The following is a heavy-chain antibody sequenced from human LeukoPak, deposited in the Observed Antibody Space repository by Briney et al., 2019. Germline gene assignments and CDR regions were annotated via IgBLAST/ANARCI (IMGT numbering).Heavy chain of an antibody. CDR3: ARYINSWSFDY. CDR1: GFTFSTYN. J-gene: IGHJ4*02. V-gene: IGHV3-48*01. D-gene: IGHD6-13*01. CDR2: ISYSSSTI. Sequence: PGGSLRLSCAASGFTFSTYNMIWVRQTPGKGLEWVSYISYSSSTIYYADSVKGRFTISRDNAKNSLYLQMNSLRAEDTALYYCARYINSWSFDYWGQGTLVTVSS.